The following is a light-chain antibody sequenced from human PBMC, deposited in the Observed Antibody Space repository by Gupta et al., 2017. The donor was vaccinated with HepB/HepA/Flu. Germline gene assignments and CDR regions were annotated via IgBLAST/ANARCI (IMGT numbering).Light chain of an antibody. CDR2: GAS. V-gene: IGKV3-20*01. CDR3: QQYGSSPCS. Sequence: DNVLTQSPGTLSKSSGERVNLSCRASQSVTSKYLAWDQQKPGQAPRLLIYGASSRATGIPDRFSGSGSGTDFTLTITRLEPEDFGVYYCQQYGSSPCSFGQGTKLEIK. J-gene: IGKJ2*04. CDR1: QSVTSKY.